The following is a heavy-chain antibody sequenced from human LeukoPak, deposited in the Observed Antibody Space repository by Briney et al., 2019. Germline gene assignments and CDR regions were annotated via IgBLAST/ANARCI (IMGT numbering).Heavy chain of an antibody. V-gene: IGHV1-18*01. CDR1: GYTFTSYG. D-gene: IGHD5-24*01. CDR2: ISAYNGNT. Sequence: ASVKVSCKASGYTFTSYGVSGERQAPGQGLEWMGWISAYNGNTNYAQKLQGRVTMTTDTSTSTAYMELRSLRSDDTAVYYCAREGDVTKAPFDDWGQGTLVTVSS. CDR3: AREGDVTKAPFDD. J-gene: IGHJ4*02.